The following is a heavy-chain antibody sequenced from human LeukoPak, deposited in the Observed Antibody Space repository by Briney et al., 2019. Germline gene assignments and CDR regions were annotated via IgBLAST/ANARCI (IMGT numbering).Heavy chain of an antibody. D-gene: IGHD1-26*01. Sequence: GGSLRLSCAASGFTFSSYWMSWVRQAPGKGLEWVANIKQDGSEEYYVDSVKGRFTISRDNAKNSLYLQMNSLRAEDTAVYYCARERRELSSYYFDYWGQGTLVTVSS. CDR2: IKQDGSEE. V-gene: IGHV3-7*01. CDR3: ARERRELSSYYFDY. CDR1: GFTFSSYW. J-gene: IGHJ4*02.